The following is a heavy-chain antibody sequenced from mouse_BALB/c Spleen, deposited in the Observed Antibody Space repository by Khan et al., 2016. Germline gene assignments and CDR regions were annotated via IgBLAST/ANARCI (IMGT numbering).Heavy chain of an antibody. J-gene: IGHJ3*01. V-gene: IGHV14-3*02. Sequence: VQPQQSGAELVKPGASVKLSCTVSGFNIKDTYMHWVNQRTEQGLEWIGRIDPANGNTKYDPKFQDQATITADTSSNTAYLQLSSLTSEDTAVYYCSRGVYDYVFAYWVQGTLVTVSA. D-gene: IGHD2-4*01. CDR3: SRGVYDYVFAY. CDR2: IDPANGNT. CDR1: GFNIKDTY.